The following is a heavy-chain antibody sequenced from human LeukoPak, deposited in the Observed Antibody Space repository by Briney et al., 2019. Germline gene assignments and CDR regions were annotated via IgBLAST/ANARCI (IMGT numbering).Heavy chain of an antibody. CDR3: ARGDERSGLRYFDWPMGPGGY. Sequence: ASVKVSCKASGYTFTSYAMNWVRQAPGQGLEWMGWINTNTGNPTYAQGFTGRFVFSLDTSVSTAYLQISSLKAEDTAVYYCARGDERSGLRYFDWPMGPGGYWGQGTLVTVSS. CDR1: GYTFTSYA. CDR2: INTNTGNP. D-gene: IGHD3-9*01. V-gene: IGHV7-4-1*02. J-gene: IGHJ4*02.